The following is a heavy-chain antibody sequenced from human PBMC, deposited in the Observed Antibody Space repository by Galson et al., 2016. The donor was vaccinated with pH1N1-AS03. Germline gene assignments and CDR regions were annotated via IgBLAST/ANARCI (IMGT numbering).Heavy chain of an antibody. CDR1: GGTFSTNG. CDR2: IIPMLGRG. Sequence: VKASCKASGGTFSTNGFTWVRQAPGQGLEWMGRIIPMLGRGNYVQKFQGRVTIIADISTSTTYMELSNLTSEDTAIYYCARERDSSSSSIFVYWGQGTQVTVSS. D-gene: IGHD6-6*01. J-gene: IGHJ4*02. V-gene: IGHV1-69*04. CDR3: ARERDSSSSSIFVY.